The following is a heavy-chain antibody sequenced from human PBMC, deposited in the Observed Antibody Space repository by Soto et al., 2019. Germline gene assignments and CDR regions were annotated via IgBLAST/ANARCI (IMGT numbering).Heavy chain of an antibody. D-gene: IGHD2-15*01. CDR3: AREWSAFVS. Sequence: SETLSLTCTVSGDSFSRYKWSWIRQPPGKGLEYIGYMYSSGYTDYNPSLKSRVTMSLDTSKNQYSLKLTSATAADTAVYYCAREWSAFVSWGQGTPVTVSS. CDR2: MYSSGYT. CDR1: GDSFSRYK. V-gene: IGHV4-59*01. J-gene: IGHJ4*02.